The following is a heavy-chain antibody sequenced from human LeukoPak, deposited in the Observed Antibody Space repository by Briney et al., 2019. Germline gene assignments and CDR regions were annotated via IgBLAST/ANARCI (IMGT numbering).Heavy chain of an antibody. V-gene: IGHV3-23*01. CDR1: GFTFSSYA. CDR2: ISGSGGST. CDR3: AKDRFKVDTAMVGAFDI. Sequence: PGGSLRLSCAASGFTFSSYAMSWVRQAPGKGLEWVSAISGSGGSTYYADSVKGRFTISRDNSKNTLYLQMNSLRAEDTAVYYCAKDRFKVDTAMVGAFDIWGQGTMVTVSS. D-gene: IGHD5-18*01. J-gene: IGHJ3*02.